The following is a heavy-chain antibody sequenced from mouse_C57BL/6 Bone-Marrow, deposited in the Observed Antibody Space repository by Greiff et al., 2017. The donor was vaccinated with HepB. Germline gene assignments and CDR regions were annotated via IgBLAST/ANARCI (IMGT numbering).Heavy chain of an antibody. CDR1: GYTFTSYT. D-gene: IGHD2-12*01. CDR2: INPSSGYT. J-gene: IGHJ4*01. V-gene: IGHV1-4*01. Sequence: QVQLKESGAELARPGASVKMSCKASGYTFTSYTMHWVKQRPGQGLEWIGYINPSSGYTKYNQKFKDKATLTADKSSSTAYMELSSLTSEDSAVYYCGYRGYYAMDYWGQGTSVTVSS. CDR3: GYRGYYAMDY.